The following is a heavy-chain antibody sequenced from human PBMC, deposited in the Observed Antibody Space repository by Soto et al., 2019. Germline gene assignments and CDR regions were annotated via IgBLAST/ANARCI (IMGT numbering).Heavy chain of an antibody. CDR3: ARDKITGLFDY. J-gene: IGHJ4*02. CDR1: GGSFSGYY. V-gene: IGHV4-34*01. Sequence: VQLQQWGAGLLKPSETLSLTCAVYGGSFSGYYWTWIRQPPGTGLEWIGEINHSGSTNYNPSLKSRVTISVDTSKHQFSLKLTSVTAADTAVYYCARDKITGLFDYGGQGTLVTVSS. CDR2: INHSGST. D-gene: IGHD2-8*02.